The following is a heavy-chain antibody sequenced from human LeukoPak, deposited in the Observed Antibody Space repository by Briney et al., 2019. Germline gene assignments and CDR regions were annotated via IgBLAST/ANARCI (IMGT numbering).Heavy chain of an antibody. Sequence: GGSLRLSCAASGFTFSSYGMHWVRQAPGKGLEWVAVIWYGGSNKYYADSVKGRFTVSRDNSKNTLYLQMNSLRAEDTAVYYCARARYCSSISCREAFDIWGQGTMVTVPS. CDR2: IWYGGSNK. CDR1: GFTFSSYG. D-gene: IGHD2-2*01. J-gene: IGHJ3*02. V-gene: IGHV3-33*08. CDR3: ARARYCSSISCREAFDI.